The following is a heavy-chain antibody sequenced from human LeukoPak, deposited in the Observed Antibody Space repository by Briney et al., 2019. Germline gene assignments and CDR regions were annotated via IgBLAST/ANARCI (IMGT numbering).Heavy chain of an antibody. CDR3: TRAPLYGSGRGTDY. J-gene: IGHJ4*02. V-gene: IGHV3-64*01. D-gene: IGHD6-19*01. CDR2: ISPNGDDT. Sequence: PGGSLRLSCVASGFTFSTYAMHWVRRAPGKGLEFVSAISPNGDDTYYTNSVRGRFTISRDNSRNTLYLQMGSLRTEDMALYYCTRAPLYGSGRGTDYWGQGTLVTVPS. CDR1: GFTFSTYA.